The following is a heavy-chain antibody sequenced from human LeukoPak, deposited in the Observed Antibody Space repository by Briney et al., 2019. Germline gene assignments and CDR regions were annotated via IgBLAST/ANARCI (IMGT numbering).Heavy chain of an antibody. V-gene: IGHV4-31*03. J-gene: IGHJ4*02. D-gene: IGHD1-26*01. CDR1: GGSISSGGYY. Sequence: SETLSLTCTVSGGSISSGGYYWSWIRQHPGTGLEWIGYIYYSGSTYYNPSLKSRVTISVDTSKNQFSLKLSSVTAADTAVYYCARGDRYSGSYHPDYWGQGTLVTVSS. CDR3: ARGDRYSGSYHPDY. CDR2: IYYSGST.